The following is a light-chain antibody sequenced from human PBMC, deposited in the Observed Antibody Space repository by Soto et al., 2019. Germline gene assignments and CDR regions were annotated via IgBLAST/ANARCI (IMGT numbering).Light chain of an antibody. V-gene: IGLV2-14*01. CDR2: EVS. CDR1: SSDIGGYNY. CDR3: SSYTTSSXVA. Sequence: QSALTQSASVSGSPGQSITISCTGTSSDIGGYNYVSWYQQHPDKAPKLMIFEVSNRPSGVSNRFSGSKSGNTASLTISGLLPEDEADYYCSSYTTSSXVAXGXGTKLXXL. J-gene: IGLJ2*01.